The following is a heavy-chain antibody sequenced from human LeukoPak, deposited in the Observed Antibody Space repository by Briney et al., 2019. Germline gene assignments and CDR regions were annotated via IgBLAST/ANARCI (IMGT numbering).Heavy chain of an antibody. CDR1: GFTVSSNY. CDR3: AKIHSSNWFDP. V-gene: IGHV3-23*01. J-gene: IGHJ5*02. CDR2: ISGSGGST. Sequence: GGSLRLSCAASGFTVSSNYMSWVRQAPGKGLEWVSAISGSGGSTYYADSVKGRFTISRDNSKNTLYLQMNSLRAEDTAVYYCAKIHSSNWFDPWGQGTLVTVSS. D-gene: IGHD6-13*01.